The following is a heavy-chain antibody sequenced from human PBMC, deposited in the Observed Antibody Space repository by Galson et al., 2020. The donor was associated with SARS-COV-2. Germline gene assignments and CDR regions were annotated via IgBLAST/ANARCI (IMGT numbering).Heavy chain of an antibody. Sequence: GGSLRLTCEASGLTVSHNHMHWVRQAPGKWPDWVYAIATGDRTPHTDSVEGRFTITRDNSKNTLYLQMNSLRPEDTAVYYCTRRRQCSDGTCYGMDVWGQGTTVTVSS. CDR1: GLTVSHNH. D-gene: IGHD2-15*01. J-gene: IGHJ6*02. CDR3: TRRRQCSDGTCYGMDV. V-gene: IGHV3-66*02. CDR2: IATGDRT.